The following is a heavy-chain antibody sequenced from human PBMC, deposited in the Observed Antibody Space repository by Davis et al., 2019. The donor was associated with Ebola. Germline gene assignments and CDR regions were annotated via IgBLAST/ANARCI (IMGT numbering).Heavy chain of an antibody. D-gene: IGHD6-13*01. CDR1: GGSISSYY. CDR3: ARELFVSGYSSSWYYYYYMDV. CDR2: IYYSGST. V-gene: IGHV4-59*12. Sequence: PSETLSLTCTVSGGSISSYYWSWIRQPPGKGLEWIGCIYYSGSTNHNPSLKSRVTISVDTSKNQFSLKLSSVTAADTAVYYCARELFVSGYSSSWYYYYYMDVWGKGTTVTVSS. J-gene: IGHJ6*03.